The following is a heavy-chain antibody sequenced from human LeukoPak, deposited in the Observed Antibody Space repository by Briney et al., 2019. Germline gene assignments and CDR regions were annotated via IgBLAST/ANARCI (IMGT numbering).Heavy chain of an antibody. CDR1: GFSVSSNY. J-gene: IGHJ5*02. Sequence: GGSLRLSCAASGFSVSSNYMSWVRQAPGKGLEWVSVIYSGGSTYYADSVKGRFTISRDYSKNTLYLQMNSLRAEDTAVYCCAREKSGYGLVWFDTWGQGTLVTVSS. V-gene: IGHV3-53*01. CDR3: AREKSGYGLVWFDT. CDR2: IYSGGST. D-gene: IGHD5-12*01.